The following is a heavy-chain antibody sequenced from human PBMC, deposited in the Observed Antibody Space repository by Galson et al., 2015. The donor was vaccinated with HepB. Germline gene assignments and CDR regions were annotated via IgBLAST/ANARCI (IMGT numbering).Heavy chain of an antibody. CDR1: GFSFSRYG. CDR2: IWYNGDNK. J-gene: IGHJ4*02. D-gene: IGHD6-19*01. Sequence: SLRLSCAASGFSFSRYGIHWVRQAPGKGLEWVAVIWYNGDNKYYGDSVKGRFTISRDNSKNTLFLQMTSLRAEDTAVYYCARDLVPGGMYYFDYWGQGTPVTVSS. V-gene: IGHV3-33*01. CDR3: ARDLVPGGMYYFDY.